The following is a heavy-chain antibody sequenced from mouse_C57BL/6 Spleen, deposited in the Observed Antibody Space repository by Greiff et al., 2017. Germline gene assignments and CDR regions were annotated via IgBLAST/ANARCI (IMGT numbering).Heavy chain of an antibody. CDR2: IDPSDSYT. CDR3: ARRYYGNYLFDY. D-gene: IGHD2-1*01. Sequence: QVQLKQPGAELVMPGASVKLSCKASGYTFTSYWMHWVKQRPGQGLEWIGEIDPSDSYTNYNQKFKGKSTLTVDKSSSTAYMQLSSLTSEDSAVYYCARRYYGNYLFDYWGQGTTLTVSS. V-gene: IGHV1-69*01. J-gene: IGHJ2*01. CDR1: GYTFTSYW.